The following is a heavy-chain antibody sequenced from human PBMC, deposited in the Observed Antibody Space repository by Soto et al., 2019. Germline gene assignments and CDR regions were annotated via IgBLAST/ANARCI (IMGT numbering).Heavy chain of an antibody. CDR3: VKDRWVDF. CDR2: ISSNGGPT. Sequence: PGGSLRLSCVVSGFTFSSYAMHWVRQAPGKGLEYVSSISSNGGPTYCVDSVNGRFTISRDNSKNTLYLQMSSLRLEDTAVYYCVKDRWVDFWGQGTLVTVSS. V-gene: IGHV3-64D*06. J-gene: IGHJ4*02. D-gene: IGHD1-26*01. CDR1: GFTFSSYA.